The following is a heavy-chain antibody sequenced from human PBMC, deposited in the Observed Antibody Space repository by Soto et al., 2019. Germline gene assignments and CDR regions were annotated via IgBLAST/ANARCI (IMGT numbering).Heavy chain of an antibody. CDR2: IDSSVTTI. Sequence: EVQLVESGGDLVQQGGSLTLSCAASGFTFGTYSMTWVRQAPGKGLEWVAYIDSSVTTIYYADSVKGRFTISRDNAKNSQYLQMNSLRAEDTAVYYCARYAPYTNSWFPSYCMDVWGRGTTVTVSS. D-gene: IGHD6-13*01. V-gene: IGHV3-48*01. CDR3: ARYAPYTNSWFPSYCMDV. CDR1: GFTFGTYS. J-gene: IGHJ6*03.